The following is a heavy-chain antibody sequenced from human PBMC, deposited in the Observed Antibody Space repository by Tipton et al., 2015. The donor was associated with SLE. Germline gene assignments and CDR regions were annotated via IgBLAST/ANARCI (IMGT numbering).Heavy chain of an antibody. CDR3: ARRGALAAAGVYYYYGMDV. D-gene: IGHD6-13*01. Sequence: TLSLTCAVSGYSISSGYYWGWIRQPPGKGLEWIGEINYSGSTNYNPSLKSRVTISVDTSKNQFSLKLNSVTAADTAVYYCARRGALAAAGVYYYYGMDVWGQGTTVTVSS. CDR1: GYSISSGYY. CDR2: INYSGST. V-gene: IGHV4-38-2*01. J-gene: IGHJ6*02.